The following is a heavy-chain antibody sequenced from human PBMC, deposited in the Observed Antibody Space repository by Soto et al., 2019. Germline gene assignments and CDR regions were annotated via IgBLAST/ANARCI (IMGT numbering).Heavy chain of an antibody. V-gene: IGHV4-31*03. CDR2: IYYSGST. Sequence: QVQLQESGPGLVKPSQTLSLTCTVSGGSISSGGYYWSWFRQHPGKGLEWIGYIYYSGSTYYNPSLKGRVTISVDTSKNQFALKLSSVTAADTAVYYCASAKAGTLVWFDYWGQGTLVTVSS. D-gene: IGHD6-19*01. J-gene: IGHJ4*02. CDR1: GGSISSGGYY. CDR3: ASAKAGTLVWFDY.